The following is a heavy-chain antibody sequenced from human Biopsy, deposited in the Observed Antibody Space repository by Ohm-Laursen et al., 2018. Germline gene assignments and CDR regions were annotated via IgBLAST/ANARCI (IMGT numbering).Heavy chain of an antibody. D-gene: IGHD2-15*01. V-gene: IGHV4-31*03. J-gene: IGHJ4*02. CDR3: ARDCNGDNCGVDF. CDR1: GVSINGGRYY. Sequence: TLSLTCTVSGVSINGGRYYWNWIRHHPGKGLEWIGNIFYSANTYYNPSLKSRVTISVDTSKNQFSLKLSSVTAADTAVYFCARDCNGDNCGVDFWGQGTLVTVS. CDR2: IFYSANT.